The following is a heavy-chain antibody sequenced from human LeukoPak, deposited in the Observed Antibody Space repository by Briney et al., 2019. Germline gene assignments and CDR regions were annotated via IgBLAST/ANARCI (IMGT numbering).Heavy chain of an antibody. D-gene: IGHD6-13*01. V-gene: IGHV5-51*01. CDR1: GSIFTSYW. CDR3: ARRSSSWYGSDWFDP. J-gene: IGHJ5*02. CDR2: IYPGDSDT. Sequence: GESLQISCQGSGSIFTSYWIGWVRQLPGKGLEWMGIIYPGDSDTRYSPSFQGQVTISAEKSISTAYLQWSSLKASDTAMYYCARRSSSWYGSDWFDPWGQGTLVTVSS.